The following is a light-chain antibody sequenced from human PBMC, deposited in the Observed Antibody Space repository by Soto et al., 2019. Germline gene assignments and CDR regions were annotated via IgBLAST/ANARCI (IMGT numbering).Light chain of an antibody. V-gene: IGKV3-20*01. Sequence: EIVLTQSPATLSLSPGDRATLPCRASQSVSSNKLAWYQQKPGQAPRLLIYAASSRATGIPDRFSGSGSGTDFTLTISRLEPEDFAVYYCQQYGSSGTFGQGTKVDIK. CDR1: QSVSSNK. CDR2: AAS. CDR3: QQYGSSGT. J-gene: IGKJ1*01.